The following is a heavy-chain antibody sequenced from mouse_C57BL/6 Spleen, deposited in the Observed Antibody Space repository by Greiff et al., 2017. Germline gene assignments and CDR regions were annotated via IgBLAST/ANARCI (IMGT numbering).Heavy chain of an antibody. J-gene: IGHJ3*01. V-gene: IGHV5-6*01. CDR1: GFTFSSYG. CDR3: ARHDGSSYGWFAY. D-gene: IGHD1-1*01. CDR2: ISSGGSYT. Sequence: EVKLQESGGDLVKPGGSLKLSCAASGFTFSSYGMSWVRQTPDKRLEWVATISSGGSYTYYPDSVKGRFTISRDNAKNTLYLQMSSLKSEDTAMYYCARHDGSSYGWFAYWGQGTLVTVSA.